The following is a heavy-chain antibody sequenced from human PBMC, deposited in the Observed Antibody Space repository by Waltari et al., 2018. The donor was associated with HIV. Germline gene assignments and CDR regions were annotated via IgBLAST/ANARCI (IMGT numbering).Heavy chain of an antibody. Sequence: VQLQQWGAGLLKPSETLSLTCAVYGGSFSGYYWSWTRQPPGKGLEWIGEINHSGSTNYNPSLKSRVTISVDTSKNQFSLKLSSVTAADTAVYYCARIFVRRPRLPPTRSSSSTFDYWGQGTLVTVSS. CDR1: GGSFSGYY. D-gene: IGHD6-6*01. V-gene: IGHV4-34*01. CDR3: ARIFVRRPRLPPTRSSSSTFDY. CDR2: INHSGST. J-gene: IGHJ4*02.